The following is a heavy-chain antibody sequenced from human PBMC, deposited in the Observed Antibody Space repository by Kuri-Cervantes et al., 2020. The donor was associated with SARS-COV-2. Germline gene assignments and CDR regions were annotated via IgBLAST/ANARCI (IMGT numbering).Heavy chain of an antibody. Sequence: ASVKVSCKASGYTFTSYGISWVRQAPGQGLEWMGWISAYNGNTNYAQRFQGRVTMTRDTSTSTVYMELSSLRSEDTAVYYCAEDYYDSSGYKVDWGQGTLVTVSS. CDR1: GYTFTSYG. CDR3: AEDYYDSSGYKVD. D-gene: IGHD3-22*01. V-gene: IGHV1-18*01. J-gene: IGHJ4*02. CDR2: ISAYNGNT.